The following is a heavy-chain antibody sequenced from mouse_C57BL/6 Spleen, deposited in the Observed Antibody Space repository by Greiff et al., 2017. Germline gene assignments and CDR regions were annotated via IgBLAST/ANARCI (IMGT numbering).Heavy chain of an antibody. D-gene: IGHD1-1*01. V-gene: IGHV5-17*01. Sequence: ESGGGLVKPGGSLKLSCAASGFTFSDYGMHWVRQAPEKGLEWVAYISSGSSTIYYAETVKGRVTISRDNAKNTLCLPMTSLRSEDTAMYYCTRTDYGSPFDYWGQGTTLTVSS. J-gene: IGHJ2*01. CDR1: GFTFSDYG. CDR3: TRTDYGSPFDY. CDR2: ISSGSSTI.